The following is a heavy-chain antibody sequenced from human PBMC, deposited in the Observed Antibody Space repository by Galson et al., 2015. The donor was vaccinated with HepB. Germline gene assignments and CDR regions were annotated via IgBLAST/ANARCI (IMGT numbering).Heavy chain of an antibody. CDR3: TTDWSRYFDH. CDR1: GFTFSSYA. Sequence: SLRLSCAASGFTFSSYAMHWVRQAPGKGLEWVAVVYYDGRNQDYADSVKGRFTISKDNSKSMVYLQMNSLRAEDTAMYYCTTDWSRYFDHWGQGTPVTVSS. V-gene: IGHV3-30*04. J-gene: IGHJ4*02. CDR2: VYYDGRNQ. D-gene: IGHD3-9*01.